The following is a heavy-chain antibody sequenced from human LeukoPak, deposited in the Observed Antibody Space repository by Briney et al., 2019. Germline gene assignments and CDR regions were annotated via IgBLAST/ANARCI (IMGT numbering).Heavy chain of an antibody. D-gene: IGHD1-26*01. CDR1: GGSISSYY. V-gene: IGHV4-59*01. Sequence: SETLSLTCTVSGGSISSYYWSWIRQPPGKGLEWIGYIYYSGSSNYNPSLKCRVTISVDTSKNQFSLKLSSVTAADTAVYYCARAIVGASFDYWGQGTLVTVSS. CDR3: ARAIVGASFDY. J-gene: IGHJ4*02. CDR2: IYYSGSS.